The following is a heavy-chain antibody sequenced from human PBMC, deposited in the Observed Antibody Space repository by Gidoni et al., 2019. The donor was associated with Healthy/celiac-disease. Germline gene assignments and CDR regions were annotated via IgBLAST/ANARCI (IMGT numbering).Heavy chain of an antibody. CDR1: GFTFSSYA. CDR2: ISYDGSNK. J-gene: IGHJ3*02. V-gene: IGHV3-30-3*01. Sequence: QVQLVESGGGVVQPGRSLRLSCAASGFTFSSYAMHWVRQAPGKGLEWVAVISYDGSNKYYADSVKGRFTISRDNSKNTLYLQMNSLRAEDTAVYYCARAQRAGSWYESGAFDIWGQGTMVTVSS. D-gene: IGHD6-13*01. CDR3: ARAQRAGSWYESGAFDI.